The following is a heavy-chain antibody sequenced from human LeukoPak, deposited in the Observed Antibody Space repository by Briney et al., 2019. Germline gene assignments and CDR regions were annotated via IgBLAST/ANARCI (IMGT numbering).Heavy chain of an antibody. V-gene: IGHV4-39*02. CDR1: GGSISSSSYY. J-gene: IGHJ4*02. D-gene: IGHD3-22*01. CDR2: IYYSGST. Sequence: SETLSLTCTVSGGSISSSSYYWGWIRQPPGKGLEWIGSIYYSGSTYYNPSLKSRVTISVDTSKNQFSLKLSSVTAADTAVYYCARESRPRITMIVVVTPLPFDCWGQGTLVTVSS. CDR3: ARESRPRITMIVVVTPLPFDC.